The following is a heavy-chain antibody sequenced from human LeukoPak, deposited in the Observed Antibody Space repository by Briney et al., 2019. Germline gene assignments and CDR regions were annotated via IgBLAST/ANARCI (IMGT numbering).Heavy chain of an antibody. CDR1: GGSISSYY. V-gene: IGHV4-59*01. J-gene: IGHJ6*02. Sequence: SETLSLTCTVSGGSISSYYWSWIRQPPGKGLEWIGYTYYSGSTNYNPSLKSRVTISVDTSKNQFSLKLSSVTAADTAVYYCAGSGPPYYGSGNLYYGMDVWGQGTTVTVSS. CDR2: TYYSGST. D-gene: IGHD3-10*01. CDR3: AGSGPPYYGSGNLYYGMDV.